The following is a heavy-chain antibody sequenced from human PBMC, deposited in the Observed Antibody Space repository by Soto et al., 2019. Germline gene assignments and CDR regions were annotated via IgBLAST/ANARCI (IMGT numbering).Heavy chain of an antibody. CDR3: AKSRGYSMGGDAFEC. D-gene: IGHD3-22*01. Sequence: EVQLLESGGGLVQPGGSLRLSCAASGFTFSAYALAWVRQAPGRGLEWGSSISCGGTSTYYADSVRGRFTISRDKSNNTLYQQMNSLRAEDTAVFYCAKSRGYSMGGDAFECWGQGTMVTVSS. CDR2: ISCGGTST. CDR1: GFTFSAYA. J-gene: IGHJ3*01. V-gene: IGHV3-23*01.